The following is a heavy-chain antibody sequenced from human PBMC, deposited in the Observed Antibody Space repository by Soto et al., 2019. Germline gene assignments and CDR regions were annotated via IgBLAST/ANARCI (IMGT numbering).Heavy chain of an antibody. D-gene: IGHD2-2*01. CDR2: ISWISGSI. CDR3: ARGGQLPTAGGGY. CDR1: GFTFDDYA. Sequence: EVQLVESGGGLVQPGRSLRLSCAASGFTFDDYAMHWVRQAPGKGLEWVSGISWISGSIGYADSVKGRCTISRDNAKNSLNMQMKRLRDEDTALYYCARGGQLPTAGGGYWGQGTLVTVSS. J-gene: IGHJ4*02. V-gene: IGHV3-9*01.